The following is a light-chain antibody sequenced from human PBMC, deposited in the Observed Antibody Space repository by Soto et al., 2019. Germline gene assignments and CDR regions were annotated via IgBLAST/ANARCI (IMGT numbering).Light chain of an antibody. CDR1: SSDVGGYNY. CDR2: DVS. Sequence: QSALTQPASVSGSPGQSITISCTGPSSDVGGYNYVSWYQQHPGKATKLMIYDVSNRPSGDSNRFSGSKSGNTASLTISGLQAEDEADYYCSSYTNSSNVVFGGGTKLAVL. CDR3: SSYTNSSNVV. J-gene: IGLJ2*01. V-gene: IGLV2-14*01.